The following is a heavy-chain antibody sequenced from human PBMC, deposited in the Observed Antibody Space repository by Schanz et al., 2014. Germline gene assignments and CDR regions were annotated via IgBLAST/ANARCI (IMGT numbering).Heavy chain of an antibody. D-gene: IGHD3-10*01. J-gene: IGHJ4*02. CDR3: PADLWFGAVWGVW. V-gene: IGHV3-74*02. CDR2: INSVGSNT. CDR1: GFAFSSYG. Sequence: EVQLVESGGGLVQPGGSLRLSCLASGFAFSSYGMNWLRQDPGKGLVWVARINSVGSNTDYADSVTGRFTISRDNAKNTLYLKMNSLRAEDTAVYYCPADLWFGAVWGVWWGQGTLXTVSS.